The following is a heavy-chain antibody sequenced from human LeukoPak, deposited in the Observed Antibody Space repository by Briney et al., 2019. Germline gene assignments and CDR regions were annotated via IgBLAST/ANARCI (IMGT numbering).Heavy chain of an antibody. Sequence: ASVKVSCKASGYTFTSYYIFWVRQAPGQGPEWMGIINPSGGSTSYAQKFQDRLTMTRDTSTSTVYMELSSLRSEDTAVFYCARRSPACCGGDCYLDYWGQGTLVTVSS. CDR2: INPSGGST. D-gene: IGHD2-21*02. J-gene: IGHJ4*02. CDR3: ARRSPACCGGDCYLDY. V-gene: IGHV1-46*01. CDR1: GYTFTSYY.